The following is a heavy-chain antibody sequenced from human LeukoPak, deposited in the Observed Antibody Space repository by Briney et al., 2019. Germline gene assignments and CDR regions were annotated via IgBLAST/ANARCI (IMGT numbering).Heavy chain of an antibody. CDR1: GFSCNTCG. Sequence: GGSLRLSCAASGFSCNTCGMHWVRHVPGKGLEWVARILYDGSRQYYTESVKGRFTIARDKSKNTLFLEMNSLRDEDTAVYYCVKRSGTDDYGMHAWGQGTTVTVSS. D-gene: IGHD3-10*01. J-gene: IGHJ6*02. CDR3: VKRSGTDDYGMHA. V-gene: IGHV3-30*02. CDR2: ILYDGSRQ.